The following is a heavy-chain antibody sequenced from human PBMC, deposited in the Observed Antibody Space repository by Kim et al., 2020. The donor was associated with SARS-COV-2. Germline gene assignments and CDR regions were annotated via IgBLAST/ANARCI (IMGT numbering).Heavy chain of an antibody. V-gene: IGHV3-23*01. D-gene: IGHD7-27*01. CDR2: ISPIRGNT. CDR3: AKEVVGSWGY. Sequence: GGSLRLSCAASGFTFSNHAMSLVRQAPGKGLEWVSTISPIRGNTYYADSVQGRFTISRDNSKNTLSLQMNRLRVEDTAVYFCAKEVVGSWGYWGQGTLVTVSS. CDR1: GFTFSNHA. J-gene: IGHJ4*02.